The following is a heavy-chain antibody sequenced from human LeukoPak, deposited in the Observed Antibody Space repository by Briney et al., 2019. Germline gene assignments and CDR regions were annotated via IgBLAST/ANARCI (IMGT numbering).Heavy chain of an antibody. CDR1: GITFSIYT. Sequence: GGSLRLSCAASGITFSIYTMSWVRQAPGKGLKWVSAIVGSGRNTYYADSVKGRFTISRDNSKNTLYLQMNSLRAEDTAVYHCAKEGGYDGVDWWGQGTLVTVSS. CDR2: IVGSGRNT. J-gene: IGHJ4*02. D-gene: IGHD5-12*01. CDR3: AKEGGYDGVDW. V-gene: IGHV3-23*01.